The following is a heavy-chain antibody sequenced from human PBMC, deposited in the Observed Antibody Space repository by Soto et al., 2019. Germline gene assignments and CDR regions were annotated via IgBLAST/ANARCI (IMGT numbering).Heavy chain of an antibody. Sequence: SETLSLTCTVSGGSISSGGYYWCWIRQHPGKGLEWIGYIYYSGSTYYNPSLKSRVTISVDTSKNQFSLKLSSVTAADTAVYYCATQAARLYYYYYMDVWGKGTTVTVSS. CDR1: GGSISSGGYY. CDR3: ATQAARLYYYYYMDV. V-gene: IGHV4-31*03. D-gene: IGHD6-6*01. J-gene: IGHJ6*03. CDR2: IYYSGST.